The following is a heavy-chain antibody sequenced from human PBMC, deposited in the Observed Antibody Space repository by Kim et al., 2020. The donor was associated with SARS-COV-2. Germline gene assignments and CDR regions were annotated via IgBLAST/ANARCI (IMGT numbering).Heavy chain of an antibody. CDR3: ARDVGYSYGDSNNYYYGMDV. V-gene: IGHV3-33*08. Sequence: GGSLRLSCAASGFTFSSYGMHWVRQAPGKGLEWVAVIWYDGSNKYYADSVKGRFTISRDNSKNTLYLQMNSLRAEDTAVYYCARDVGYSYGDSNNYYYGMDVWGQGTTVTVSS. CDR1: GFTFSSYG. D-gene: IGHD5-18*01. CDR2: IWYDGSNK. J-gene: IGHJ6*02.